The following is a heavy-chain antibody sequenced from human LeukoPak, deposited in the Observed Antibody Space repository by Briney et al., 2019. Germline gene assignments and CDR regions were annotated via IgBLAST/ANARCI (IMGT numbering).Heavy chain of an antibody. CDR2: ISTNGGAK. J-gene: IGHJ6*02. V-gene: IGHV3-48*04. CDR1: GFTFSSYG. D-gene: IGHD6-13*01. CDR3: ARFRFASSWPYGVDV. Sequence: GGSLRLSCAASGFTFSSYGMHWVRQAPGKGLEWISYISTNGGAKYYADSVKGRFTISRDNTENSLFLQMDSLRAEDTAVYYCARFRFASSWPYGVDVWGQGTTVTVSS.